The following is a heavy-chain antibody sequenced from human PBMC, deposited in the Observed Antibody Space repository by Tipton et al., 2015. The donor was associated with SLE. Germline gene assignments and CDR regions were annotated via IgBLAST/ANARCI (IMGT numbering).Heavy chain of an antibody. CDR2: IYYTGNT. D-gene: IGHD6-6*01. Sequence: TLSLTCTVSGGSVSSSSYYWGWIRQPPGKGLEWIGSIYYTGNTFYNPSLKSRVVLSIDTSKSHFSLEMKSVTAADTAVYYCASEYSSAVGMDVWCQGTTVIVS. J-gene: IGHJ6*02. CDR1: GGSVSSSSYY. V-gene: IGHV4-39*07. CDR3: ASEYSSAVGMDV.